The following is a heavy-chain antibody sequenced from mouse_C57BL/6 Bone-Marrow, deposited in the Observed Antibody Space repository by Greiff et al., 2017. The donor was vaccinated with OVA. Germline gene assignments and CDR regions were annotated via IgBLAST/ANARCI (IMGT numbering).Heavy chain of an antibody. Sequence: EVMLVESGGGLVKPGGSLKLSCAASGFTFSDYGMHWVRQAPEKGLEWVAYISSGSSTIYYADTVKGRFTISRDNAKNTLFLQMTSLRSEDTAMYYCARATPHYYAMDYWGQGTSVTVSS. D-gene: IGHD1-1*01. CDR1: GFTFSDYG. CDR2: ISSGSSTI. V-gene: IGHV5-17*01. J-gene: IGHJ4*01. CDR3: ARATPHYYAMDY.